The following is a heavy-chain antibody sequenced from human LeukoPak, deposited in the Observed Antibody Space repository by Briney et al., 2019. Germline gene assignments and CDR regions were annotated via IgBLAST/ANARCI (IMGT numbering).Heavy chain of an antibody. CDR3: ARPQVNDYGDCGI. V-gene: IGHV3-48*04. CDR1: GFTFSSYS. Sequence: GGSLRLSCAASGFTFSSYSMNWVRQAPGKGLEWVSYISSSSSTIYYADSVKGRFTISRDTAKNSLLLQMNSLRAEDTAVYYCARPQVNDYGDCGIWGQGTMVAVSS. J-gene: IGHJ3*02. CDR2: ISSSSSTI. D-gene: IGHD4-17*01.